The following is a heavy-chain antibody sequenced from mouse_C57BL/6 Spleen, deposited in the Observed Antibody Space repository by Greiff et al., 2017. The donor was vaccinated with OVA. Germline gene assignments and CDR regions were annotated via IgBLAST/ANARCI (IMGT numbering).Heavy chain of an antibody. J-gene: IGHJ2*01. Sequence: VQLQQSGPELVKPGASVKISCKASGYTFTDYYMNWVKQSHGKSLEWIGDINPNNGGTSYNQKFKGKATLTVDKSSSTAYMELRSLTSEDSAVYYCARAGVVSYFDYWGQGTTLTVSS. CDR2: INPNNGGT. V-gene: IGHV1-26*01. CDR3: ARAGVVSYFDY. D-gene: IGHD1-1*01. CDR1: GYTFTDYY.